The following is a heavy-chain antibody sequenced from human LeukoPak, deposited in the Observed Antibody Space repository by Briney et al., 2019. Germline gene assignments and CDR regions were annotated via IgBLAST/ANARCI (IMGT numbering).Heavy chain of an antibody. J-gene: IGHJ4*02. CDR1: GFTFSSYA. D-gene: IGHD2-2*01. CDR2: INQDGSEK. V-gene: IGHV3-7*01. Sequence: PGGSLRLSCAASGFTFSSYAMHWVRQAPGKGLEWVANINQDGSEKYYVDSVEGRFTISRDNAKNSLYLHMNSLRAEDTAVFYCARGYATAFDSWGQEALVTVSS. CDR3: ARGYATAFDS.